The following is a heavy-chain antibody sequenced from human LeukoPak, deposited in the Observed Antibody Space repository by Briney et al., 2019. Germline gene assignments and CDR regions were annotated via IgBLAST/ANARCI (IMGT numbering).Heavy chain of an antibody. V-gene: IGHV4-38-2*02. CDR3: ARLGPSRYDYYYLDV. D-gene: IGHD3-16*01. Sequence: SETLSLTCTVSGYSISSGYYWGWIRQPPGKGLEWIGSIYHSGSTYYNPSLKSRVTISVDTSKNQFSLKVRSVSAADTSVYYCARLGPSRYDYYYLDVWGKGTTVTVSS. CDR2: IYHSGST. J-gene: IGHJ6*03. CDR1: GYSISSGYY.